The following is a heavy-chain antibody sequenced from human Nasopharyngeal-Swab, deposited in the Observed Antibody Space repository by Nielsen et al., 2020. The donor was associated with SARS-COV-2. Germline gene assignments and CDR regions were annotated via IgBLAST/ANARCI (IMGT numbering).Heavy chain of an antibody. V-gene: IGHV3-30*03. D-gene: IGHD4-17*01. CDR2: IAHDASNE. Sequence: WIRQPPGKGLEWVAFIAHDASNEYYGDSVKGRFSTSRDSSKNTLYLQMDSLRGEDTAVYYCARDAPAHYGAFYWGRGTLVTVSS. CDR3: ARDAPAHYGAFY. J-gene: IGHJ4*02.